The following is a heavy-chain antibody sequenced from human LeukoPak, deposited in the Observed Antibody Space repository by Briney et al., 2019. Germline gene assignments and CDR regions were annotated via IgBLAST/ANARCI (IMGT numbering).Heavy chain of an antibody. D-gene: IGHD2-15*01. V-gene: IGHV1-18*01. J-gene: IGHJ4*02. Sequence: ASVKVSCKASGHTFTNYGVTWVRQAPGQGLEWMAWISPDNGNTNYAQNFQGRVALTIDTSTTTAYLELRSLRSDDTAVYYCARDVVVAPYYLEYWGQGTLVTVSS. CDR1: GHTFTNYG. CDR2: ISPDNGNT. CDR3: ARDVVVAPYYLEY.